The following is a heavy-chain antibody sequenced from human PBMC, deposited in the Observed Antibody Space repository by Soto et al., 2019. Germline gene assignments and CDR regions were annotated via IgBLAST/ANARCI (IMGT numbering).Heavy chain of an antibody. D-gene: IGHD3-9*01. CDR1: GFTITNYA. Sequence: EVQLLESGGDLVQPGGSLRLSCAGSGFTITNYAMTWVRQAPGKGLEWVSLLSSDGGDTYYADSVKGRVTISKDTSKNTLYLQINSLRAEDTAAYYCATTIIRYFFDNWGQGTLVTVSS. CDR2: LSSDGGDT. J-gene: IGHJ4*02. V-gene: IGHV3-23*01. CDR3: ATTIIRYFFDN.